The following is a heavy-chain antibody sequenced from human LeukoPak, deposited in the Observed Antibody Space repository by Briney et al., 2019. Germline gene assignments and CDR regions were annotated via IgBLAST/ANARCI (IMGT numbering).Heavy chain of an antibody. J-gene: IGHJ6*02. CDR3: ARDRIAGTRGDYGMDV. CDR1: GYTFTGYY. CDR2: INPTSGDT. V-gene: IGHV1-2*02. D-gene: IGHD1-1*01. Sequence: ASVKVSCKASGYTFTGYYMHWVRQAPGQGLEWMGWINPTSGDTNYPQKFQGRVTMTRDTSISTAYMELSRLRSDDTAVYYCARDRIAGTRGDYGMDVWGQGTTVTASS.